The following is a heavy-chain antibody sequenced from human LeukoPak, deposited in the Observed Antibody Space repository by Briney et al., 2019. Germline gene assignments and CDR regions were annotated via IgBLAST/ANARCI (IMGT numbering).Heavy chain of an antibody. J-gene: IGHJ4*02. CDR1: GFTFSSYA. Sequence: GGSLRLSCAASGFTFSSYAMSWVRQAPGKGLEWVSDISGSGGSTYYADSVKGRFTISRDKSKSTLYLQMNSLRAEDTAVYYCARDLNWETYWGQGTLVSVSS. D-gene: IGHD7-27*01. CDR3: ARDLNWETY. V-gene: IGHV3-23*01. CDR2: ISGSGGST.